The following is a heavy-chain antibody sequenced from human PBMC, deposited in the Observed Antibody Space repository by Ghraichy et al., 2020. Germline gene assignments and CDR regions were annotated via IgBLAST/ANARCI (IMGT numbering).Heavy chain of an antibody. CDR1: GGSISSSSYY. CDR2: IYYSGST. V-gene: IGHV4-39*01. Sequence: SETLSLTCTVSGGSISSSSYYWGWIRQPPGKGLEWIGSIYYSGSTCYNPSLKSRVTISVDTSKNQFSLKLSSVTAADTAVYYCARRGQQLVDYWGQGTLVTVSS. CDR3: ARRGQQLVDY. J-gene: IGHJ4*02. D-gene: IGHD6-13*01.